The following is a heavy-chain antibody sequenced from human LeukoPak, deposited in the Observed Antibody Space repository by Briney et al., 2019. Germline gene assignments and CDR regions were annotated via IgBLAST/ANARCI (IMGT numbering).Heavy chain of an antibody. Sequence: GESLKISCKGSGYSFTSYWIGWVRQMPGKGLEWMGIIFPGYSDSKYSPSFPGQVTISSDKSISTAYLQWSSLKASDPAMYYCARHSFIAAAGTEGYYYGMDVWGQGTTVTVSS. V-gene: IGHV5-51*01. CDR3: ARHSFIAAAGTEGYYYGMDV. D-gene: IGHD6-13*01. J-gene: IGHJ6*02. CDR2: IFPGYSDS. CDR1: GYSFTSYW.